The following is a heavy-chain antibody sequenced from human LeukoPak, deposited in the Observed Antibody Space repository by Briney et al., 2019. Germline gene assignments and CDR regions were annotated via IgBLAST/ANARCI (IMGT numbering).Heavy chain of an antibody. CDR3: ARQYYDSSGYYSLDY. J-gene: IGHJ4*02. V-gene: IGHV5-51*01. CDR2: VNPDDSDT. Sequence: GESLKISCKGSGYSFTSHWIGWVRQMPGKGLEWMGFVNPDDSDTIYSPSFQGQVTISADESITTAYLQWSSLKASDTAMYYCARQYYDSSGYYSLDYWGQGTLVTVSS. CDR1: GYSFTSHW. D-gene: IGHD3-22*01.